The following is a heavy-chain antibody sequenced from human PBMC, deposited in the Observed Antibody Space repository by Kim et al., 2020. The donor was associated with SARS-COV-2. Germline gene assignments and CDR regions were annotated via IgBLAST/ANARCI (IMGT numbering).Heavy chain of an antibody. D-gene: IGHD1-1*01. CDR1: EFTFNNYW. CDR3: ATLTRGSGVDV. J-gene: IGHJ6*02. V-gene: IGHV3-7*03. Sequence: GGSLRLSCAASEFTFNNYWMRWVRQAPGKGLECVATVNQDGTDKYYVDSVKGRFTISRDNPKNSLFLQMNSLRVDDTAVYYSATLTRGSGVDVWGRGTT. CDR2: VNQDGTDK.